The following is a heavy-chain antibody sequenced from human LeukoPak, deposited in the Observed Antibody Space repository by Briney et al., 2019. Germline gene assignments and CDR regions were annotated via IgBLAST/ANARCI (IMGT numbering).Heavy chain of an antibody. CDR3: ARQVAVVEPTDPNWFDS. CDR1: GGSFSGYY. J-gene: IGHJ5*01. CDR2: INHSGST. V-gene: IGHV4-34*01. D-gene: IGHD2-21*01. Sequence: SETLSLTCAVYGGSFSGYYWSWIRQPPGKGLEWIGEINHSGSTNYNPSLKSRVIMSLDTSKNQFSLRPTSVTAADTAVYYCARQVAVVEPTDPNWFDSWGQGTLVTVSS.